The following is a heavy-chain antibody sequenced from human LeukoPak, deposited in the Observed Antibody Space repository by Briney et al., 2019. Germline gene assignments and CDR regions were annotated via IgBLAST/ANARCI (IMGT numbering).Heavy chain of an antibody. CDR1: GGSIGTHY. J-gene: IGHJ5*02. D-gene: IGHD3-22*01. Sequence: SETLSLTCTVSGGSIGTHYWSWIRQPAGKGLEWIGRISTTGSTNQNPSLQSRVTMSVDASKNHFSLKLNSVTAADTAVYYCARQRGYHYDSTTNRFSDLWGQGTRVTVSS. CDR2: ISTTGST. V-gene: IGHV4-4*07. CDR3: ARQRGYHYDSTTNRFSDL.